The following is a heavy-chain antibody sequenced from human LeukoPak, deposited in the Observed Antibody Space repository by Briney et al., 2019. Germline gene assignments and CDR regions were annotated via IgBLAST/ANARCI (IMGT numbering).Heavy chain of an antibody. CDR2: IYHSGST. J-gene: IGHJ4*02. D-gene: IGHD1-14*01. Sequence: SETLSLTCTVSGGSISSGGYHWSWIRQPPGKGLEWIGYIYHSGSTYYNPSLKSRVTISVDTSKNQFSLKLSSVTAADTAVYYCARNDRNYYFDYWGQGTLVTVSS. V-gene: IGHV4-30-2*01. CDR1: GGSISSGGYH. CDR3: ARNDRNYYFDY.